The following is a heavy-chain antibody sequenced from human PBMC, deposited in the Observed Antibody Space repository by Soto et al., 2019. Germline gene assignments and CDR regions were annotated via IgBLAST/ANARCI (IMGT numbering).Heavy chain of an antibody. CDR3: AKGGGSARDFDY. J-gene: IGHJ4*02. CDR1: GFTFGNYG. Sequence: GGSLSLSCTGSGFTFGNYGMHWVRQAPGEGLEWVASTSYDGNNKYYADSLKGRFTISRDNSKKMVYLQMTSLGPEDTAVYYCAKGGGSARDFDYWGQGALVTVSS. D-gene: IGHD1-26*01. V-gene: IGHV3-30*18. CDR2: TSYDGNNK.